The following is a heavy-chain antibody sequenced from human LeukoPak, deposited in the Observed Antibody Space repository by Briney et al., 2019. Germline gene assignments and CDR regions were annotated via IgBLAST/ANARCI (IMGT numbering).Heavy chain of an antibody. J-gene: IGHJ4*02. CDR3: ASSWDYVWGSYREMGFDY. V-gene: IGHV1-18*01. D-gene: IGHD3-16*02. CDR1: GYTFTSYG. Sequence: GASVKVSCKASGYTFTSYGISWVRQAPGQGLEWMGWISAYNGNTNYAQKLQGRVTMTTDTSTSTAYMELRSLRSDDTAVYYCASSWDYVWGSYREMGFDYWGQGTLVTVSS. CDR2: ISAYNGNT.